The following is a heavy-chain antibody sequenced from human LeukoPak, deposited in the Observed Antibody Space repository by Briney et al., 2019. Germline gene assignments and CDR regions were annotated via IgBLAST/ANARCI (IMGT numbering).Heavy chain of an antibody. D-gene: IGHD1-26*01. CDR2: IDQDGSEK. Sequence: GGSLRLSCSVSGSTSSRNFMSWVRQTPEKGLEWVANIDQDGSEKNYVDSVKGRFTISRDNAKNSLFLQMNSLRAEDTAIYYCASGAGWESGYWGQGTLVTVSS. J-gene: IGHJ4*02. CDR3: ASGAGWESGY. V-gene: IGHV3-7*01. CDR1: GSTSSRNF.